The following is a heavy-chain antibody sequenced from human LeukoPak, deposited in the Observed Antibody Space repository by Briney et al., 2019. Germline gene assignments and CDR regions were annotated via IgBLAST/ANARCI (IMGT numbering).Heavy chain of an antibody. CDR1: GFTFSSYW. Sequence: PGGSLRLSCAASGFTFSSYWMHWVRQAPGKGLVWVSRINSDGSSTSYADSVKGRFTISRDNAKNSVYLQMNSLRAEDTAIYNCVRDFDEFDSGGYPTWFDSWAQGTLVTVSS. J-gene: IGHJ5*01. D-gene: IGHD3-22*01. CDR2: INSDGSST. CDR3: VRDFDEFDSGGYPTWFDS. V-gene: IGHV3-74*01.